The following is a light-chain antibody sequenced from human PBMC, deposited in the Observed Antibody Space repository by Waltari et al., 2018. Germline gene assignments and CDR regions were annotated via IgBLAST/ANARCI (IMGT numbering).Light chain of an antibody. CDR1: QSISSN. J-gene: IGKJ1*01. Sequence: EIVMTQSPATLSVSPGERATLPCRASQSISSNLAWYQQKSGQAPRLLIYGASTRASGIPARFSGSGSGTDFTLTISSLQSEDFAVYYCQQYNNWPPWTFDQGTKVEIK. V-gene: IGKV3-15*01. CDR3: QQYNNWPPWT. CDR2: GAS.